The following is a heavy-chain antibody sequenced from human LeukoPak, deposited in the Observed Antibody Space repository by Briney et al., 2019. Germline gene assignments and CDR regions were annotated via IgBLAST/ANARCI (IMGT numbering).Heavy chain of an antibody. V-gene: IGHV3-9*01. J-gene: IGHJ5*02. CDR2: ISWNSGTI. CDR3: ARGKRYSSSWFYNRFDP. Sequence: GGSLRLSCAASGFTFDDYAMHWVRQAPGKGLEWVSGISWNSGTIGYADSVKGRFTISRDNAKNSLYLQMNSLRAGDTAVYYCARGKRYSSSWFYNRFDPWGQGTLVTVSS. CDR1: GFTFDDYA. D-gene: IGHD6-13*01.